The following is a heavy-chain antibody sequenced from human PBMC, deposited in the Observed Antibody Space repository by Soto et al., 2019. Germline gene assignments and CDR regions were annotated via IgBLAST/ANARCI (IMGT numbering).Heavy chain of an antibody. CDR3: ARRGHRVLAI. CDR2: TYYRSKWYN. V-gene: IGHV6-1*01. J-gene: IGHJ3*02. D-gene: IGHD3-3*01. Sequence: SQTLSLTCASSGDSVSSESAAWNWFRQSPSRGLEWLGRTYYRSKWYNNYAVSVKSRITINPDTSNNQFSLQLNSVTPDDTAVYYCARRGHRVLAICGLVTMVIVSS. CDR1: GDSVSSESAA.